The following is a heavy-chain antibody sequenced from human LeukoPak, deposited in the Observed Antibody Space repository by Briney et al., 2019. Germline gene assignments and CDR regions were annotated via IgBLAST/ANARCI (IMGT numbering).Heavy chain of an antibody. D-gene: IGHD2-15*01. Sequence: PSETLSLTCTVSGGSISGGGYHWTWIRQHPGKGLEWIGYIYYSGSTNYNPSLKSRVIISVDTSKNQFSLKLSSVTAADTAVYYCARVGCSGGSCYSKSYYFDYWGQGTLVTVSS. J-gene: IGHJ4*02. V-gene: IGHV4-31*03. CDR3: ARVGCSGGSCYSKSYYFDY. CDR1: GGSISGGGYH. CDR2: IYYSGST.